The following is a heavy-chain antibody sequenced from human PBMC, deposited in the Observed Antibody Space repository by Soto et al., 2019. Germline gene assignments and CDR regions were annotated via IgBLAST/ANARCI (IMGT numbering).Heavy chain of an antibody. CDR3: ARDVGITGTTAYYYYGMDV. CDR1: GYTFTGYY. D-gene: IGHD1-7*01. J-gene: IGHJ6*02. Sequence: ASVKVSCKASGYTFTGYYMHWVRQAPGQGLEWMGWINPNSGGTNYAQKFQGRATMTRDTSISTAYMELSRLRSDDTAVYYCARDVGITGTTAYYYYGMDVWGQGTTVTVSS. V-gene: IGHV1-2*02. CDR2: INPNSGGT.